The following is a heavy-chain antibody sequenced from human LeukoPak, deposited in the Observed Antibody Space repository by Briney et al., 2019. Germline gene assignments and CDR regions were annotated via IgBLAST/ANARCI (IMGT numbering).Heavy chain of an antibody. CDR1: GYTFTNFD. Sequence: ASMKVSCKASGYTFTNFDINWVRRATGQGLEWMGRMSPNSGNTVYAQKFQGRVTLTRNTSIGTAYMELSSLTSEDTAVYYCAKSPHPTVVTATLPVNFFDSWGQGTLVTVSS. D-gene: IGHD4-23*01. CDR2: MSPNSGNT. CDR3: AKSPHPTVVTATLPVNFFDS. V-gene: IGHV1-8*02. J-gene: IGHJ5*01.